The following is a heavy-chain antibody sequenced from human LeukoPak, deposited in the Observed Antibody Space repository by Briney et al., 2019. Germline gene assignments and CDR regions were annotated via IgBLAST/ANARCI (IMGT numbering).Heavy chain of an antibody. J-gene: IGHJ6*03. D-gene: IGHD2-2*01. CDR1: GGSFSGYY. CDR3: ARRGCSSTSCSGDYYYYMDV. V-gene: IGHV4-34*01. Sequence: SETLSLTCAVYGGSFSGYYWSWIRQPPGKGLEWIGEINHSGSTNYNPSLKSRVTISVDTSKNQFSLKLSSVTAADTAVYYCARRGCSSTSCSGDYYYYMDVWGKGTMVTVSS. CDR2: INHSGST.